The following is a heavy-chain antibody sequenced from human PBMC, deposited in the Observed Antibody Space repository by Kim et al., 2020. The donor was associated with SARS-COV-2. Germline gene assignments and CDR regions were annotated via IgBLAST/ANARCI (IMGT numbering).Heavy chain of an antibody. J-gene: IGHJ6*02. CDR3: AKIGMVGRRYYDILRETYYYYGMDV. V-gene: IGHV3-23*03. CDR1: GFTFSSYA. D-gene: IGHD3-9*01. CDR2: IYSGGSST. Sequence: GGSLRLSCAASGFTFSSYAMSWVRQAPGKGLEWVSVIYSGGSSTYYADSVKGRFTISRDNSKNTLYLQMNSLRAEDTAVYYCAKIGMVGRRYYDILRETYYYYGMDVWGQGTTVTVSS.